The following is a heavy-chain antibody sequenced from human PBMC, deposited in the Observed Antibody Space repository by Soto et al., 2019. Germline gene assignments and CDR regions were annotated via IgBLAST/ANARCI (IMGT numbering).Heavy chain of an antibody. D-gene: IGHD3-16*01. CDR2: INPNSGGT. J-gene: IGHJ6*02. V-gene: IGHV1-2*04. CDR3: ARVVGWGTSTSMDV. CDR1: GYTFTGYY. Sequence: XSVKGSWKASGYTFTGYYVHWGRQAPGQGLEWMGWINPNSGGTNYAQKFQGWVTMTRDTSISTAYMELSRLRSDDTAVYYCARVVGWGTSTSMDVWGQGTTVTVSS.